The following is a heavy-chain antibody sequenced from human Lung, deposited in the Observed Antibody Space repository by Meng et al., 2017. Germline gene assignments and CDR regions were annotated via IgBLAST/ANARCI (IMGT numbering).Heavy chain of an antibody. Sequence: VEVVGSGGGFVMPGWYLWLSCVGSGFIFSNAWMTWVRQAPGKGLQWLGRMKSNIDGGTVDYAASVSGRFFISRDDSKNTFYLQMNSLKTEDTAVYYCSGHVDYWGHGTLVTVSS. CDR3: SGHVDY. CDR1: GFIFSNAW. CDR2: MKSNIDGGTV. V-gene: IGHV3-15*01. J-gene: IGHJ4*01.